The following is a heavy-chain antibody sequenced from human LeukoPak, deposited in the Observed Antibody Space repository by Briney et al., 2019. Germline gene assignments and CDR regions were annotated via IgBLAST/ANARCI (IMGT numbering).Heavy chain of an antibody. CDR1: GGSIRSGSYY. CDR3: ARGLRVTIFGVVIGNFQH. D-gene: IGHD3-3*01. Sequence: SETLSLTXTVSGGSIRSGSYYWSWIRQPAGKGLEWIGRIYTSGSTNYNPSLKSRVTISVDTSKNRFSLKLSSVTAADTAVYYCARGLRVTIFGVVIGNFQHWGQGTLVTVSS. V-gene: IGHV4-61*02. J-gene: IGHJ1*01. CDR2: IYTSGST.